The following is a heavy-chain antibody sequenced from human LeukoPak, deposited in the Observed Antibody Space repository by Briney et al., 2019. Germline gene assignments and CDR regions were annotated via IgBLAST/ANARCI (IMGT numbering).Heavy chain of an antibody. V-gene: IGHV3-30*04. CDR1: GFTFSSYA. CDR3: AREVSEACSSTSCLYYFDY. J-gene: IGHJ4*02. D-gene: IGHD2-2*01. Sequence: GRSLRLSCAASGFTFSSYAMHWVRQAPGKGLEWVAVISYDGSNKYYADSVKGRFTISRDNSKNTLYLQMNSLRAEDTAVYYCAREVSEACSSTSCLYYFDYWGQGTLVTVSS. CDR2: ISYDGSNK.